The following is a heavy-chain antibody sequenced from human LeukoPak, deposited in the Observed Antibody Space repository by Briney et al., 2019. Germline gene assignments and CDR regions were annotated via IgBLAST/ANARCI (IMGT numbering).Heavy chain of an antibody. V-gene: IGHV3-23*01. Sequence: GGSLRLSCAASGFTFSSYAMSWVRQAPGMGPEWVSAISGSGDSTYYADSVKGRFTISRDNSKNTLHLQMNSLRAEDTAVYYCAKCLDAFDIWGQGTMVTVSS. J-gene: IGHJ3*02. CDR1: GFTFSSYA. CDR3: AKCLDAFDI. CDR2: ISGSGDST.